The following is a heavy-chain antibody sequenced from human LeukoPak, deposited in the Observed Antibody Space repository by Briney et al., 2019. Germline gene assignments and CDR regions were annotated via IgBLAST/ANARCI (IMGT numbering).Heavy chain of an antibody. Sequence: GGSLRLSCAASGFTFSSYAMSWVRQAPGKGLEWVSAISGSGGSTYYADSVKGRFTISRDNSKNTLYLQMNSLRAEDTAVYYCAKGGHTAMALVGLDAFDIWGQGTMVTVSS. CDR2: ISGSGGST. D-gene: IGHD5-18*01. CDR1: GFTFSSYA. CDR3: AKGGHTAMALVGLDAFDI. J-gene: IGHJ3*02. V-gene: IGHV3-23*01.